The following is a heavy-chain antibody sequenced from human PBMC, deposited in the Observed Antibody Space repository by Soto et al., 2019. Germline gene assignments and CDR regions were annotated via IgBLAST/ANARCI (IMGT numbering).Heavy chain of an antibody. V-gene: IGHV3-15*01. CDR1: GFTFSNAW. CDR2: IRSKTDGGTT. CDR3: GDNYY. Sequence: EVQLVESGGGLVKPGGSLRLSCAASGFTFSNAWMSWARQAPGKGLEWVGHIRSKTDGGTTDYAAPVKGRFTISRDDSKTTLYLQMNSLKTEDTAVYYWGDNYYWGQGTLVTVSS. J-gene: IGHJ4*02. D-gene: IGHD1-1*01.